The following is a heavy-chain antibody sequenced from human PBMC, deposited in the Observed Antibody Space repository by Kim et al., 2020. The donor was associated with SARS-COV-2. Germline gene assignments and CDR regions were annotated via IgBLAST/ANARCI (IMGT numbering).Heavy chain of an antibody. D-gene: IGHD3-22*01. J-gene: IGHJ4*02. CDR3: ARLYYYDSSGYYQTFDY. V-gene: IGHV1-69*01. Sequence: KGRVTITADESTSTAYMELSSLRSEDTAVYYCARLYYYDSSGYYQTFDYWGQGTLVTVSS.